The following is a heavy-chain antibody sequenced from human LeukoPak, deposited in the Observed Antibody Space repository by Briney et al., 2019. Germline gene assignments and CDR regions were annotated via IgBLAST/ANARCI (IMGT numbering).Heavy chain of an antibody. D-gene: IGHD5-18*01. Sequence: SETLSLTCTVSGGSISSGNYYYSWIRQPAGKGLEWIGYIYYSGSTNYNPSLKSRVTISVDTSKNQFSLKLSSVTAADTAVYYCARGGYSYGSYYYYYYMDVWGKGTTVTISS. CDR2: IYYSGST. CDR3: ARGGYSYGSYYYYYYMDV. V-gene: IGHV4-61*10. CDR1: GGSISSGNYY. J-gene: IGHJ6*03.